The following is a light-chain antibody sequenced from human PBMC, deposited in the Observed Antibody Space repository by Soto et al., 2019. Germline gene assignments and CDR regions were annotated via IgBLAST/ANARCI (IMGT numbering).Light chain of an antibody. J-gene: IGLJ3*02. V-gene: IGLV2-14*01. CDR1: SSDVGYYNY. Sequence: QPASVSGSPGQSITISCTGTSSDVGYYNYVSWYQHHPGKVPKLMIYEVSNRPSGVSNRFSGSKSGNTASLTISGLQAEDEADYYCSAYTTSSTQVFGGGTKVTVL. CDR3: SAYTTSSTQV. CDR2: EVS.